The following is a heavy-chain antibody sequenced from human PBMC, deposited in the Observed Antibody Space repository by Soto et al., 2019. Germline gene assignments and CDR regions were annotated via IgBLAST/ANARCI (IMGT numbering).Heavy chain of an antibody. CDR1: GFTFITAW. V-gene: IGHV3-15*07. CDR3: AADLPGHGGGYEFDY. J-gene: IGHJ4*02. CDR2: IKSKNDGGTT. D-gene: IGHD2-15*01. Sequence: LSCAASGFTFITAWMNWVRQTPGKGLEWVGRIKSKNDGGTTDYAAPVKGRFTISRDDSKNTVYLQMNSLRTEDTALYYCAADLPGHGGGYEFDYWGQGTLVTVSS.